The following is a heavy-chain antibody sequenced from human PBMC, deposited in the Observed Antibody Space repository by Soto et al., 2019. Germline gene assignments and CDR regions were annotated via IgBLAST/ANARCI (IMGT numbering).Heavy chain of an antibody. D-gene: IGHD2-15*01. V-gene: IGHV5-10-1*01. CDR3: ARRGLSGMVVAALDV. Sequence: GESLKISCKGSGYSFTSYWISWVRQMPGKGLEWMGRIDPGDSYTNYSPSFQGHVTTSADKSISTAYLQWSSLKASDTAMYYCARRGLSGMVVAALDVWGQGTTVTVSS. J-gene: IGHJ6*02. CDR1: GYSFTSYW. CDR2: IDPGDSYT.